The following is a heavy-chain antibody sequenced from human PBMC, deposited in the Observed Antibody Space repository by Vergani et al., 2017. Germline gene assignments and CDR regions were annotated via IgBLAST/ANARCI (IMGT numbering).Heavy chain of an antibody. CDR1: EFTFSNYA. J-gene: IGHJ4*02. D-gene: IGHD3-22*01. CDR2: ISGSGVSA. Sequence: EVQPVESGGGLVQPGGSLRLTCAASEFTFSNYAMNWVRQAPGKGLEWVSGISGSGVSAYYTDSVKGRFTISRDNSKNMLYLQMNSLRAEDTAVYYCARLSYDTTPYLQGGYDCWGQGTLVSVSS. CDR3: ARLSYDTTPYLQGGYDC. V-gene: IGHV3-23*04.